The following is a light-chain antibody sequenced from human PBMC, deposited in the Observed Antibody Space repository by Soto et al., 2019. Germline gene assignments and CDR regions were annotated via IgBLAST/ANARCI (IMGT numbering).Light chain of an antibody. Sequence: DILMTQSPSTLSASVGDRVTLTCRASQSINSWLAWYQQRPGKGPKLLIHKASILEGGIPSRFSGSASGTEFTLTISSLQPDDFATYYCLQYNHYPLTFGGGTKVEIK. V-gene: IGKV1-5*03. CDR1: QSINSW. J-gene: IGKJ4*01. CDR3: LQYNHYPLT. CDR2: KAS.